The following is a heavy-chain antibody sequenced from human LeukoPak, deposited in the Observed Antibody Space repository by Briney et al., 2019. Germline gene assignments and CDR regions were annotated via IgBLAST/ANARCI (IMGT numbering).Heavy chain of an antibody. D-gene: IGHD3-3*01. CDR1: GGTFSSYA. V-gene: IGHV1-69*05. Sequence: GASVKVSCKASGGTFSSYAISWVRQAPGQGLEWMGGIIPIFGTANYAQKFQGRVTITTDESTSTAYMELSSLRSEDTAVYYCARGGDLRPDNYDFWSGYHNWFDPWGQGTLVTVSS. CDR2: IIPIFGTA. J-gene: IGHJ5*02. CDR3: ARGGDLRPDNYDFWSGYHNWFDP.